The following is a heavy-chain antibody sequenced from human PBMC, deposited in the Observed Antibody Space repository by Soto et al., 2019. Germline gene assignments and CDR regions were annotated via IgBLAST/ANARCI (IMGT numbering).Heavy chain of an antibody. V-gene: IGHV1-18*01. CDR2: ISLYNGNT. D-gene: IGHD3-9*01. CDR1: GDSFTSYG. Sequence: GASVKLSCEASGDSFTSYGISWVRQAPGQGLEWMAWISLYNGNTRYAQRFQDRVTMTTDKSTSTAYMELRSLRSDDTAVYYCARTMTGQYYFDFWGQGTLVTVSS. J-gene: IGHJ4*02. CDR3: ARTMTGQYYFDF.